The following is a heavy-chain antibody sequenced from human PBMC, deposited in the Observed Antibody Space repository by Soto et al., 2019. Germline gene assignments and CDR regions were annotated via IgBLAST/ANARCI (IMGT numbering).Heavy chain of an antibody. J-gene: IGHJ6*03. CDR1: GYTFTSYD. CDR2: MNPNSGNT. Sequence: ASVKVSCKASGYTFTSYDINWVRQATGQGLEWMGWMNPNSGNTGYAQKFQGRVTMTRNTSISTAYMELSSLRSEDTAVYYCARVGDGYYYMDVWGKGTTVTVSS. CDR3: ARVGDGYYYMDV. V-gene: IGHV1-8*01. D-gene: IGHD3-10*01.